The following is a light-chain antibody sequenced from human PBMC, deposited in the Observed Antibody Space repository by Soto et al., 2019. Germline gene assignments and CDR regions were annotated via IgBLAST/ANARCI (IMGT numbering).Light chain of an antibody. J-gene: IGKJ4*01. CDR2: DAS. CDR3: QQFNSYPLT. Sequence: ALYPSPGTLSLSTWERATLSCLASQTVRNNYLAWYQQKPGQAPKLLIHDASSRATGIPDRFSGGGSGTDFILTISRLEPEDFAVYYCQQFNSYPLTFGGGTKVDI. V-gene: IGKV3-20*01. CDR1: QTVRNNY.